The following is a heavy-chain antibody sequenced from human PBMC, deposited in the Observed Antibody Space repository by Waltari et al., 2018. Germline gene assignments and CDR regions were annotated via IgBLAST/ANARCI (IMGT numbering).Heavy chain of an antibody. CDR3: ATGQQQREFDY. CDR1: GYTLTELS. CDR2: FDPEEGET. D-gene: IGHD6-13*01. V-gene: IGHV1-24*01. Sequence: QVQLVQSGAEVKKPGASVKVSCKVSGYTLTELSMQWVRPAPGKGLEWMGGFDPEEGETIYEQKCQGRGTMTEDTSTDTAYMELSSLRSEDTAVYYCATGQQQREFDYWGQGTLVTVSS. J-gene: IGHJ4*02.